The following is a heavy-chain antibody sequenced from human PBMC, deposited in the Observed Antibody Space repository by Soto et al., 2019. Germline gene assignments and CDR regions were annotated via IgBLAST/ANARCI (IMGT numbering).Heavy chain of an antibody. CDR1: GFPFSSYA. D-gene: IGHD5-12*01. V-gene: IGHV3-30-3*01. J-gene: IGHJ4*02. Sequence: PGGSLRLSCAASGFPFSSYAMHWVRQAPGKGLEWVAVISYDGSNKYYADSVKGRFTISRDNSKNTLYLQMNSLRAEDTAVYYCAREEVATSYYFDYWGQGTLVTVSS. CDR2: ISYDGSNK. CDR3: AREEVATSYYFDY.